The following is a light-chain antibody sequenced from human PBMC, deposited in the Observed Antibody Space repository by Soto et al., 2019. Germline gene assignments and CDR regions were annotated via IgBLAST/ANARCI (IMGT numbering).Light chain of an antibody. CDR3: LVSYSGARV. V-gene: IGLV7-46*01. J-gene: IGLJ2*01. Sequence: QAVVTQEPSLTVSPGGTVTLTCGSSTGAVTSGHYPYWFQQKPGQAPRTLIYDTNNKHSWTPARFSGSLLGGKAALILSGAQPEDEADYYCLVSYSGARVFGGGTKLTVL. CDR2: DTN. CDR1: TGAVTSGHY.